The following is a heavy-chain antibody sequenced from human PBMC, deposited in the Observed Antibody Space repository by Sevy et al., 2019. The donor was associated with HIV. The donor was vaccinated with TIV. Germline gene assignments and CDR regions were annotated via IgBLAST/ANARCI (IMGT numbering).Heavy chain of an antibody. CDR2: INSDGSTT. CDR1: GFSFSRYF. Sequence: GGSLRLSCPASGFSFSRYFMHWVRQAPGEGLVWVSRINSDGSTTNYADSVEGRFIVSRDNVKKTLYLELHSLRVEDTATYYCARDTLGHGGNPNLDLDLWGQGTLVTVSS. D-gene: IGHD4-17*01. J-gene: IGHJ5*02. V-gene: IGHV3-74*01. CDR3: ARDTLGHGGNPNLDLDL.